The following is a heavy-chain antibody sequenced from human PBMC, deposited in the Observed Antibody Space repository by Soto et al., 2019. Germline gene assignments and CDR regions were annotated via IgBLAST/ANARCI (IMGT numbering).Heavy chain of an antibody. CDR2: IKQDGSEK. CDR1: GFTFSSYW. D-gene: IGHD5-12*01. Sequence: QPGGSLRLSCAASGFTFSSYWMSWVRQAPGKGLEWVANIKQDGSEKYYVDSVKGRFTISRDNAKNSLYLQMNSLRAEDTAVYYCARDERLDVVDIVATIDFHYYYYMDVWGKGTTVTVSS. V-gene: IGHV3-7*01. J-gene: IGHJ6*03. CDR3: ARDERLDVVDIVATIDFHYYYYMDV.